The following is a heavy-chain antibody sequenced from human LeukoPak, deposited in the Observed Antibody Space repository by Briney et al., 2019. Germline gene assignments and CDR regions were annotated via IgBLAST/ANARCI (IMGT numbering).Heavy chain of an antibody. CDR3: ARSSSWYAWFDP. D-gene: IGHD6-13*01. CDR1: GGSISSYY. CDR2: IYYTGST. V-gene: IGHV4-59*01. Sequence: SETLSLTCTVSGGSISSYYWSWIRQPPGKGLEWIGYIYYTGSTNYNPSLKSRVTISVDTSKNQFSLKLSSVTAADTAVYYCARSSSWYAWFDPWGQGALITVSS. J-gene: IGHJ5*02.